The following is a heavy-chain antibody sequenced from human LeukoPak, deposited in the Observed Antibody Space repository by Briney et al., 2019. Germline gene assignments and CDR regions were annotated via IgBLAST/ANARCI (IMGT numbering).Heavy chain of an antibody. D-gene: IGHD6-6*01. CDR2: IKSKTDGGTI. CDR1: GVTISNAW. V-gene: IGHV3-15*01. CDR3: TTGRGIAARPIFDS. J-gene: IGHJ4*02. Sequence: GGSLRLSCAASGVTISNAWMSWVRRAPGQGREWVGRIKSKTDGGTIDYAAPVKGRFTISRDDSKNTLYMQMNSLKSEDTAVYYCTTGRGIAARPIFDSWGQGTLVTVSS.